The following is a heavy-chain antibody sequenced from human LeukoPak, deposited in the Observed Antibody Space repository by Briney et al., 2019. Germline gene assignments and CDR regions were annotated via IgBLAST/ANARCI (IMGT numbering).Heavy chain of an antibody. CDR1: GITFSNYA. V-gene: IGHV3-23*01. J-gene: IGHJ4*02. D-gene: IGHD5-18*01. Sequence: GGSLRLSCVASGITFSNYAVSWVRQAPAKGLDWVSVISGSAHKIRYADSVKGQFTISRDNSENIVYLQMNNLRAEDTAVYYCAGRVTGYSSGYVYWGQGTLVTVSS. CDR2: ISGSAHKI. CDR3: AGRVTGYSSGYVY.